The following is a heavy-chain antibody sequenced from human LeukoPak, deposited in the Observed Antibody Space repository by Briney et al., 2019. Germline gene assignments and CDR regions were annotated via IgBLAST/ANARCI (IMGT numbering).Heavy chain of an antibody. D-gene: IGHD3-22*01. CDR1: RFTFSDYY. CDR2: ISSSGSTI. Sequence: AGGSLRLSCAASRFTFSDYYMSWIRQAPGKGLEWVSYISSSGSTIYYADSVKGRFTISTDNAKNSLYLQMNSLRAEDTAVYYCARDKDTYYYDSSGYSNWFDPWGQGTLVTVSS. V-gene: IGHV3-11*01. CDR3: ARDKDTYYYDSSGYSNWFDP. J-gene: IGHJ5*02.